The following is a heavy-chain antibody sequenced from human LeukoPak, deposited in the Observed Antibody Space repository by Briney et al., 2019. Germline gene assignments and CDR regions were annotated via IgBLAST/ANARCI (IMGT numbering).Heavy chain of an antibody. CDR1: GYTCTGYY. D-gene: IGHD3-3*01. CDR2: INPNSGGT. CDR3: ERGPPPPNYDFWSGSLLYYFDF. Sequence: GASVKVSCKASGYTCTGYYRHWVRQAPRQGLEWMGWINPNSGGTNYARKFQGRDTMNRNTSISTAYMELSRLRSDDTAVYYCERGPPPPNYDFWSGSLLYYFDFWGQGTLVTVSS. J-gene: IGHJ4*02. V-gene: IGHV1-2*02.